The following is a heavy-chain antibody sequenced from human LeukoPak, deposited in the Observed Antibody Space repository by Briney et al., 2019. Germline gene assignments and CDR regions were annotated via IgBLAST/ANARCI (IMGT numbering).Heavy chain of an antibody. CDR3: ARDRNYDFWSGYSP. CDR2: IYTSGST. V-gene: IGHV4-61*02. J-gene: IGHJ5*02. CDR1: GGSISSGSYY. D-gene: IGHD3-3*01. Sequence: SSQTLSLTCTVPGGSISSGSYYWSWIRQPAGKGLEWIGRIYTSGSTNYNPSLKSRVTISVDTSKNQFSLKLSSVTAADTAVYYCARDRNYDFWSGYSPWGQGTLVTVSS.